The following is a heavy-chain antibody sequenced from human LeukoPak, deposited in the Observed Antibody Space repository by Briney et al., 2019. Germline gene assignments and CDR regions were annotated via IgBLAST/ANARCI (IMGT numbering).Heavy chain of an antibody. V-gene: IGHV4-4*09. Sequence: PSETLSLTCTVSGVSINSHYLNWIRQPPGKGLERIGFIYGSGSTNYNPSLMSRVTMSVDTSKSRFSLKLSSVTAADTAVYYCVVSPNQDFFDYWGQGTLVTVSS. CDR2: IYGSGST. J-gene: IGHJ4*02. CDR1: GVSINSHY. CDR3: VVSPNQDFFDY.